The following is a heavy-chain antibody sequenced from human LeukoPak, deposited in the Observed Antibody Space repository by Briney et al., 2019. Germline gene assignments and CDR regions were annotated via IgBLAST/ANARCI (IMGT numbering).Heavy chain of an antibody. CDR3: ARGVAMTDV. CDR1: GFTFSSYA. J-gene: IGHJ6*02. V-gene: IGHV3-30-3*01. Sequence: GGSLRLPCAASGFTFSSYAMHWVRQAPGKGLEWVAVISYDGSNKYYADSVKGRFTISRDNSKNTLYLQMNSLRAEDTAVYYCARGVAMTDVWGQGTTVTVSS. CDR2: ISYDGSNK.